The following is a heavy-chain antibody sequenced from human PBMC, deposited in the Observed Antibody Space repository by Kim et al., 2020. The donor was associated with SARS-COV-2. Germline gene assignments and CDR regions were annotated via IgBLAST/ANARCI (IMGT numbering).Heavy chain of an antibody. D-gene: IGHD3-10*01. V-gene: IGHV3-11*04. CDR1: GFTFSDYY. CDR3: ARGNTMVRGVIITHYDYYGMDV. J-gene: IGHJ6*02. CDR2: ISSSGSTI. Sequence: GGSLRLSCAASGFTFSDYYMIWIRQAPGKGLEWVSYISSSGSTIYYADSVKVRFTIPRDNAKNSLYLQMNRLRAEDTAVYYCARGNTMVRGVIITHYDYYGMDVWGRGTTVPVSS.